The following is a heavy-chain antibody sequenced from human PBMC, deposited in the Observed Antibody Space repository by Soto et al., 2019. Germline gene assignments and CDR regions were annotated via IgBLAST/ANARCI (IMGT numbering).Heavy chain of an antibody. CDR1: GGSISSGGYS. CDR2: IYHSRST. D-gene: IGHD4-17*01. J-gene: IGHJ4*02. V-gene: IGHV4-30-2*01. CDR3: ARAPGFYGDFFDY. Sequence: SETLSLTCAVSGGSISSGGYSWSWIRQPPGKGLECIGYIYHSRSTYYNPSLKSRVTISVDRSKNQFSLKLSSVTAADTALYYCARAPGFYGDFFDYWGQGTLVTVSS.